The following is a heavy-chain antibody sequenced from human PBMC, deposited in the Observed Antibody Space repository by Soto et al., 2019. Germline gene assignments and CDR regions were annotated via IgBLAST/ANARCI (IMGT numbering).Heavy chain of an antibody. CDR2: IIAYNGNT. Sequence: ASVKVSCKASGYTFTSYGISWVRQAPGQGLEWLGWIIAYNGNTNYAQKLQGRVTMTTDTSMSTAYMELRRLRSDDTAVYYCARGLPYSNSFDFYAFDIWGQGTMVTVSS. D-gene: IGHD6-6*01. V-gene: IGHV1-18*04. CDR3: ARGLPYSNSFDFYAFDI. J-gene: IGHJ3*02. CDR1: GYTFTSYG.